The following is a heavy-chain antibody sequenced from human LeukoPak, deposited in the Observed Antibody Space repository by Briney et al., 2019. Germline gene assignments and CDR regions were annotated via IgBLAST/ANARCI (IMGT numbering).Heavy chain of an antibody. CDR2: IYYSGST. J-gene: IGHJ5*02. D-gene: IGHD3-10*01. Sequence: KPSETLSLTCTVSGGSISSYYWSWIRQPPGKGLEWIGYIYYSGSTNYNPSLKSRVTISVDTSKNQFSLKLSSVTAADTAVYYCARTMVRGVIPTWGQGTLVTVSS. CDR3: ARTMVRGVIPT. CDR1: GGSISSYY. V-gene: IGHV4-59*12.